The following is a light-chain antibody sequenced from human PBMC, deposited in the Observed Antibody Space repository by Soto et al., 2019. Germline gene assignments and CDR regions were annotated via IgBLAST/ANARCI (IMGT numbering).Light chain of an antibody. CDR1: QSLRSS. Sequence: EIVMTQSPATLSLSPGERATLSCRASQSLRSSLAWYQQKPGQAPRLLIYGASTRATGIPARFSGSGSGTEFTLTISSLQSEDFAVYFCQQYNIWPQTFGQGTKVDI. V-gene: IGKV3-15*01. CDR3: QQYNIWPQT. CDR2: GAS. J-gene: IGKJ1*01.